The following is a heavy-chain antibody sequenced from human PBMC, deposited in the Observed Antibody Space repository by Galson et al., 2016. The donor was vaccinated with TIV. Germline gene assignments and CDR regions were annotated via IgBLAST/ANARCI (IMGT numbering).Heavy chain of an antibody. V-gene: IGHV3-66*02. D-gene: IGHD2-21*01. CDR1: ALNVNDNY. CDR2: MSSGGSL. Sequence: SLRLSCAASALNVNDNYMTWVRQAPGKGLEWVAIMSSGGSLNYADFVRGRFTVSRDSSKNTLYLQMNSLRTDDTAIYYCTRERRFCVNNCYLSYYYGMDVWGQGTTVTVSS. CDR3: TRERRFCVNNCYLSYYYGMDV. J-gene: IGHJ6*02.